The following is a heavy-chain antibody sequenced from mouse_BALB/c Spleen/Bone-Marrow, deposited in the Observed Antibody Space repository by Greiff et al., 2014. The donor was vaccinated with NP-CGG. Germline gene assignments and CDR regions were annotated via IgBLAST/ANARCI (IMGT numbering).Heavy chain of an antibody. Sequence: DLVQPGASVKLSCKASGYTFTSYWINWIKQRPGQGLEWIGRIPPGSGTTYYNEMSKGKATLTVDTSSTTAYIQLSSLSSEDSAVYFCARGSYYYGSSSPWFAYWGQGTLVTVSA. V-gene: IGHV1S41*01. D-gene: IGHD1-1*01. CDR1: GYTFTSYW. CDR2: IPPGSGTT. CDR3: ARGSYYYGSSSPWFAY. J-gene: IGHJ3*01.